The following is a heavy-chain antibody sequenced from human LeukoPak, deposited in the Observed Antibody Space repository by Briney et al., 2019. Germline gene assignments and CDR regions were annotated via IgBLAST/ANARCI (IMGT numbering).Heavy chain of an antibody. V-gene: IGHV4-39*01. CDR2: IYYSGSKS. CDR3: ARRSDTSMGFFDY. D-gene: IGHD5-18*01. J-gene: IGHJ4*02. CDR1: GGSTSSSSYY. Sequence: SENPSLTCTVSGGSTSSSSYYWGWIRQPPGKGLEWIGIIYYSGSKSYYNPSLESRVTISVDASKNQFSLRLSSVTAADTAVYYCARRSDTSMGFFDYWGQGTPVTVSS.